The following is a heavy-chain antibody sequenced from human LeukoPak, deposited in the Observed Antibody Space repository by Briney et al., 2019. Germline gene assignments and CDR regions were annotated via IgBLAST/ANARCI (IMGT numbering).Heavy chain of an antibody. CDR3: AKDRTGEKSISGNY. V-gene: IGHV3-23*01. D-gene: IGHD2-21*01. CDR1: DFTFSKGW. J-gene: IGHJ4*02. CDR2: ISNGGGST. Sequence: GGSLRLSCAASDFTFSKGWMSWVRQAPGKGLEWVSTISNGGGSTYYADSVKGRFTISRDNSKNTLYLQMNSPRAEDTAVYYCAKDRTGEKSISGNYWGQGILVTVSS.